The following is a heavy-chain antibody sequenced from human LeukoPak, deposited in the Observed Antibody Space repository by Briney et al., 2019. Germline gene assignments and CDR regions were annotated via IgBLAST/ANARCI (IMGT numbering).Heavy chain of an antibody. CDR2: ISSSSSYI. Sequence: PGGSLRLSCAASGFTFSSYSMNWVRQAPGKGLEWVSSISSSSSYIYYADSVKGRFTISRDNAKNSLFLQMNSLGAEDTAVYYCATDLIHYYASGAKTWGQGTLVTVSS. V-gene: IGHV3-21*01. CDR3: ATDLIHYYASGAKT. D-gene: IGHD3-10*01. J-gene: IGHJ5*02. CDR1: GFTFSSYS.